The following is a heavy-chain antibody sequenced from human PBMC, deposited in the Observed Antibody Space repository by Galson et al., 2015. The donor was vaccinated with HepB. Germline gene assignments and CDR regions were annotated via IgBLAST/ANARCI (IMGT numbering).Heavy chain of an antibody. V-gene: IGHV3-64D*06. CDR3: VKVAFYDGSGSSAFDI. Sequence: SLRLSCAASGFTFSSFAIHWVRQAPGNGLEHVSSISSNGVSTYYADSVRDRFVISRDNSRNTLYLQMSSLRADDTAVYYCVKVAFYDGSGSSAFDIWGQGTMVTVSS. J-gene: IGHJ3*02. D-gene: IGHD3-22*01. CDR1: GFTFSSFA. CDR2: ISSNGVST.